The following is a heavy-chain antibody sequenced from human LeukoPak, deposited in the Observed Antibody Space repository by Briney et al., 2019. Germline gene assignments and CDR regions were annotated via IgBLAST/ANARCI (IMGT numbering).Heavy chain of an antibody. Sequence: LSLTCAVYGGSFSGYYWSWIRQAPGKGLEWVSDISSTSSVTKYADSVKGRFTISRDNAKNSLYLQMNSLRVEDTAVYYCARRFDYWGQGTLVTVSS. CDR2: ISSTSSVT. CDR3: ARRFDY. V-gene: IGHV3-11*06. J-gene: IGHJ4*02. CDR1: GGSFSGYY.